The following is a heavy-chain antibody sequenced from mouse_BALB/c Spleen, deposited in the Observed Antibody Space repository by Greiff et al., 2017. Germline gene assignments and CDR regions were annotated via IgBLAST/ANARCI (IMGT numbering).Heavy chain of an antibody. CDR2: ISSGGSYT. Sequence: EVHLVESGGGLVKPGGSLKLSCAASGFTFSSYTMSWVRQTPEKRLEWVATISSGGSYTYYPDSVKGRFTISRDNAKNTLYLQMSSLKSEDTAMYYCTRDPPTVPWFAYWGQGTLVTVSA. D-gene: IGHD1-1*01. CDR3: TRDPPTVPWFAY. J-gene: IGHJ3*01. CDR1: GFTFSSYT. V-gene: IGHV5-6-4*01.